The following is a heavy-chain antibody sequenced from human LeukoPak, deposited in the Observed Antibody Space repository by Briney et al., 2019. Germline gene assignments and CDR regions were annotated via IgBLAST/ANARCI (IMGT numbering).Heavy chain of an antibody. Sequence: PSETLSLTCAVYGGSFSGYYWSWIRQPPGKGLEWIGEINHSGSTNYNPSPKSGVTISVDTSKNQFSLKLSSVTAADAAVYYCARVEMAGTDYWGQGTLVTVSS. V-gene: IGHV4-34*01. CDR3: ARVEMAGTDY. J-gene: IGHJ4*02. D-gene: IGHD6-19*01. CDR2: INHSGST. CDR1: GGSFSGYY.